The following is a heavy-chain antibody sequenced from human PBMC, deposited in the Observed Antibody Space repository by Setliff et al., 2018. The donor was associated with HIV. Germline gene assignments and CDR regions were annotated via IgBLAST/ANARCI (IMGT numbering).Heavy chain of an antibody. V-gene: IGHV3-21*01. Sequence: GGSLRLSCAASGFTFSNYSMNWVRQTPGKGLEWVSSISASATYIYYADSVKGRFTFSRDNAENSLYLQMISLRAEDTALYYCARQGNWEFDYWGQGTLVTVSS. D-gene: IGHD7-27*01. CDR3: ARQGNWEFDY. CDR2: ISASATYI. J-gene: IGHJ4*02. CDR1: GFTFSNYS.